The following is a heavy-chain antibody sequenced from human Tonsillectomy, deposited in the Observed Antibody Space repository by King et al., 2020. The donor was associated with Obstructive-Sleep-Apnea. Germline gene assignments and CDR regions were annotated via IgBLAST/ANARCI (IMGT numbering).Heavy chain of an antibody. Sequence: VQLGESGGVLVQPGGSLRLSCAASGFTFNNYAMSWCRQAPGKGVEWVSGSSVGGGGTYYAASVKVRVTIYRDNSKNTLSLQMNSLSAEDTAIYYCAKDGTIVVIITYFDYWGQGTLVTVSS. V-gene: IGHV3-23*04. CDR3: AKDGTIVVIITYFDY. CDR2: SSVGGGGT. J-gene: IGHJ4*02. D-gene: IGHD3-22*01. CDR1: GFTFNNYA.